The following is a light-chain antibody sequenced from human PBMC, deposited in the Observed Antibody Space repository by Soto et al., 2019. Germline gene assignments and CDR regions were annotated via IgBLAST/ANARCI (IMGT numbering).Light chain of an antibody. CDR3: QQYNNWPPWT. V-gene: IGKV3-15*01. CDR2: GAY. J-gene: IGKJ1*01. CDR1: QSVKSD. Sequence: EIVMTQSPATLSASPGERATLSCRAGQSVKSDLAWYQQKPGQAPRLLIYGAYIRATGIPARFSGSGSGTEFTLTIISLQSEEFAVYYCQQYNNWPPWTFGQGTQLAIK.